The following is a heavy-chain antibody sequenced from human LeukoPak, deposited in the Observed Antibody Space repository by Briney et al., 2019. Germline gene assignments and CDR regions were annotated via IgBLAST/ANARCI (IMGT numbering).Heavy chain of an antibody. CDR1: GYSFTTYW. CDR3: ARRSYCSSTSCLYYMDV. Sequence: GESLKISCKGSGYSFTTYWIGWVRQMPGKGLEWMGIIYPGDSDTRYSPSFQGQVTISADKSISTAYLQWSSLKASDTAMYYCARRSYCSSTSCLYYMDVWGKGTTVTVSS. J-gene: IGHJ6*03. CDR2: IYPGDSDT. V-gene: IGHV5-51*01. D-gene: IGHD2-2*01.